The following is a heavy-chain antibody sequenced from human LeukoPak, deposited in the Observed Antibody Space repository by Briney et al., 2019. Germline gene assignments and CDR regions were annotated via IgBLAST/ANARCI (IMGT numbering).Heavy chain of an antibody. V-gene: IGHV1-2*02. CDR2: MNPNSGDT. J-gene: IGHJ4*02. CDR1: GYTYTGYY. Sequence: ASVKVSCKASGYTYTGYYMHWVRQARGQGLEWMEWMNPNSGDTNYAQTFQGRVTMTRDTSIITAYMELSSLRSDDTAVYYCARSQVHDYWGQGTLVTVFS. CDR3: ARSQVHDY.